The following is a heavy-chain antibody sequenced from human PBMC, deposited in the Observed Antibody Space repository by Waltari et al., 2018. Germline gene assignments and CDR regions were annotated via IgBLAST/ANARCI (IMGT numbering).Heavy chain of an antibody. V-gene: IGHV4-38-2*01. CDR1: GDSICSGYS. Sequence: QVQLQESRPGLVKPSETLSLTSALPGDSICSGYSCAWTRQPPGKGREWIGGIYHSGSTYYNPSLKSRVTISVDTSKNQFSLKLSSVTAADTAVYYCARHSSGWYYFDYWGQGTLVTVSS. CDR3: ARHSSGWYYFDY. D-gene: IGHD6-19*01. J-gene: IGHJ4*02. CDR2: IYHSGST.